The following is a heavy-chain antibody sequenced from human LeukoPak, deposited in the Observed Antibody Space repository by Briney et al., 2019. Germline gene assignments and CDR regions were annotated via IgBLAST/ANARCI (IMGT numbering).Heavy chain of an antibody. CDR3: ARGRVGATRDLDY. V-gene: IGHV4-31*03. J-gene: IGHJ4*02. D-gene: IGHD1-26*01. CDR2: IYYSGST. CDR1: GGSISSGGYY. Sequence: SETLSLTCTVSGGSISSGGYYWSWIRQHPGKGLEWIGYIYYSGSTYYNPSLKSRVTISVDTSKYQFSLKLSSVTAADTAVYYCARGRVGATRDLDYWGQGTLVTVSS.